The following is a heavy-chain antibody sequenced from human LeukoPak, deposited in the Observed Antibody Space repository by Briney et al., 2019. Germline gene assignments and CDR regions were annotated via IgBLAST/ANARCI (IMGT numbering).Heavy chain of an antibody. J-gene: IGHJ6*02. CDR1: GGSISSYY. D-gene: IGHD3-10*01. Sequence: SETLSLTCNASGGSISSYYWSWIRQSPEKGLEWIGYIYYRGNTNYNPSLKSRVTISVDTSKNQFSLKLNSVTAADTAVYLCARSSGSGSIYYYGMDVWGQGTTVTVSS. V-gene: IGHV4-59*01. CDR3: ARSSGSGSIYYYGMDV. CDR2: IYYRGNT.